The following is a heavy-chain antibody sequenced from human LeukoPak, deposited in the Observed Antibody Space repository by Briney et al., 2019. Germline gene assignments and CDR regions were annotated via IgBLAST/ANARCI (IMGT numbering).Heavy chain of an antibody. CDR2: IYYSGST. Sequence: SETLSLTCTVSGGSISSYYWSWIRQPPGKGLEWIGYIYYSGSTNYNPSLKSRVTISVDTSKNQFSLKLSSVTAADTAVYYCARDESPPGGPSGFDYWGQGTLVTVSS. CDR3: ARDESPPGGPSGFDY. J-gene: IGHJ4*02. V-gene: IGHV4-59*01. D-gene: IGHD3-10*01. CDR1: GGSISSYY.